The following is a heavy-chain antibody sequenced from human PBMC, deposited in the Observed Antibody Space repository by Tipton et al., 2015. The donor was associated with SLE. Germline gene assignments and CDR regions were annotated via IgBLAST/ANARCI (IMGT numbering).Heavy chain of an antibody. CDR1: GVTFSSYW. CDR3: TRETYYYASGN. J-gene: IGHJ3*01. CDR2: VNMDAVTT. D-gene: IGHD3-10*01. Sequence: SLRLSCVASGVTFSSYWLPWVRQVTGKGLVWVSRVNMDAVTTEYADSVKGRFTVSRDSAKNTLYLQMNSLRAEDTAVYFCTRETYYYASGNWGQGTMVTVSS. V-gene: IGHV3-74*03.